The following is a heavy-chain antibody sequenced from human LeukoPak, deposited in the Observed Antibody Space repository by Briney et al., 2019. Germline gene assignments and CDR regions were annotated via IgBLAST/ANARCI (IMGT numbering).Heavy chain of an antibody. Sequence: PGRSLRLSCAASGFTFSSYAMHWARQAPGKGLEWVAVISYDGSNKYYADSAKGRFTISRDNSKNTLYLQMNSLRAEDTAVYYCARDSSGSGSSYIFDYWGQGTLVTVSS. D-gene: IGHD3-10*01. CDR2: ISYDGSNK. J-gene: IGHJ4*02. CDR3: ARDSSGSGSSYIFDY. CDR1: GFTFSSYA. V-gene: IGHV3-30*01.